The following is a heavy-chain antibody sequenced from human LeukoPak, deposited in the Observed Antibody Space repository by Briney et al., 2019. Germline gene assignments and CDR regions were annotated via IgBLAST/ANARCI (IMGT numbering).Heavy chain of an antibody. CDR1: GGSISSYY. J-gene: IGHJ4*02. D-gene: IGHD4-11*01. CDR3: ARHKDYIYFDY. Sequence: SETLSLNGTVSGGSISSYYWSWIRQPPGKGLEWIGYIYTSGSTNYNPSLKSRVTISVDTSKNQFSLKLSSVTAADTAVYYCARHKDYIYFDYWGQGTLVTVSS. CDR2: IYTSGST. V-gene: IGHV4-4*09.